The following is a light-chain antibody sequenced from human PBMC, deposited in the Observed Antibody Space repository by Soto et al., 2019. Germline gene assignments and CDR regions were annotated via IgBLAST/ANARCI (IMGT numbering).Light chain of an antibody. CDR2: GNS. CDR3: QSYDSSLSALYV. J-gene: IGLJ1*01. Sequence: QSVLTQPPSVSGAPGQRITISCTGSSSNIGAGYDVQWYQQLPGTAPKLLIYGNSHRPSGVPDRFSGSKSGTSASLAITGLQTEDEADYYCQSYDSSLSALYVLGTGTKATVL. V-gene: IGLV1-40*01. CDR1: SSNIGAGYD.